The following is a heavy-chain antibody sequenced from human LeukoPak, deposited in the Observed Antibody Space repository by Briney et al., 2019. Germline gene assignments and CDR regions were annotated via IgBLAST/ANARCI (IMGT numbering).Heavy chain of an antibody. Sequence: GGSLRLSCAASGFTFSSYAMSWVRQAPGKGLEWVSAISGSGDSTYYGDSVKGRFTISRDNSKNTLYLQMNSLRAEDTAVYYCAKDLGSVVTPPSLDYWGQGTLVTVSS. J-gene: IGHJ4*02. V-gene: IGHV3-23*01. D-gene: IGHD4-23*01. CDR2: ISGSGDST. CDR1: GFTFSSYA. CDR3: AKDLGSVVTPPSLDY.